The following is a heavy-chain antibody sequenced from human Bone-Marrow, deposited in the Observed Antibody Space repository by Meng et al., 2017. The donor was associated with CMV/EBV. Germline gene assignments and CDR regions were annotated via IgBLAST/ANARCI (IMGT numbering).Heavy chain of an antibody. V-gene: IGHV4-34*01. CDR2: INHSGST. Sequence: SETLSLTCAVYGGSFSGYYWSWIRQPPGKGLEWIGEINHSGSTNYNPSLKSRVTISVDTSKNQFSLKLSSVTAADTAVYYCARHIREYYYDSKGSYFDYWGQGTLVTVSS. CDR1: GGSFSGYY. CDR3: ARHIREYYYDSKGSYFDY. D-gene: IGHD3-22*01. J-gene: IGHJ4*02.